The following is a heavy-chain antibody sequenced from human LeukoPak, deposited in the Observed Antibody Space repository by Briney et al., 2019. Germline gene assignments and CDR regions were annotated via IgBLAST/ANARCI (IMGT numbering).Heavy chain of an antibody. D-gene: IGHD6-13*01. CDR1: GYTFTGYY. Sequence: GASVKVSCKASGYTFTGYYMHWVRQAPGQGLEWMGWINPNSGGTNYAQKFQGRVTMTRDTSISTAYMELSRLRSDDTAVYYCAIIGSNWYGVWFDPWGQGTLVTVSS. CDR2: INPNSGGT. CDR3: AIIGSNWYGVWFDP. J-gene: IGHJ5*02. V-gene: IGHV1-2*02.